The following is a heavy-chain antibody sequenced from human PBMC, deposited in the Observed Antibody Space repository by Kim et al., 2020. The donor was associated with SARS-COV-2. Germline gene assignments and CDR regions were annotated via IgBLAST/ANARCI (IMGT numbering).Heavy chain of an antibody. CDR2: ISSDGSTM. Sequence: GGSLRLSCAASGFTFSDYNMNWIRQAPGKGLEWVAYISSDGSTMRYADSVNGRFSISRDNAKKSLYLQMNSLTPEDTAVYYCARDTGERGQGTQVTDSS. CDR3: ARDTGE. J-gene: IGHJ1*01. D-gene: IGHD4-17*01. CDR1: GFTFSDYN. V-gene: IGHV3-11*01.